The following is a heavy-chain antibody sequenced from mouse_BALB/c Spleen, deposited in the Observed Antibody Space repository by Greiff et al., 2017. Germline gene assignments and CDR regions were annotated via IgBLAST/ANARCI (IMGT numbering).Heavy chain of an antibody. CDR3: ARVRDGNSFYAMDY. CDR1: GFSLTSYG. J-gene: IGHJ4*01. V-gene: IGHV2-9*02. D-gene: IGHD2-1*01. CDR2: IWAGGST. Sequence: VKLVESGPGLVAPSQSLSITCTVSGFSLTSYGVHWVRQPPGKGLEWLGVIWAGGSTNYNSALMSRLSISKDNSKSQVFLKMNSLQTDDTAMYYCARVRDGNSFYAMDYWGQGTSVTVSS.